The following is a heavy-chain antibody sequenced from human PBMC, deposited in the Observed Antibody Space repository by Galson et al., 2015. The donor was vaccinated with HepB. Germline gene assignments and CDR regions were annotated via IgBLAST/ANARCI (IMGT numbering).Heavy chain of an antibody. J-gene: IGHJ6*02. V-gene: IGHV3-66*02. CDR3: ASCEDRRPVLYGMDV. CDR1: GFTVSSNY. Sequence: SLRLSCAASGFTVSSNYMSWVRQAPGKGLEWVSVIYSGGSTYYADSVKGRFTISRDNSKNTLYLQKNSLRAEDTAVYYCASCEDRRPVLYGMDVWGQGTTVTVSS. D-gene: IGHD6-6*01. CDR2: IYSGGST.